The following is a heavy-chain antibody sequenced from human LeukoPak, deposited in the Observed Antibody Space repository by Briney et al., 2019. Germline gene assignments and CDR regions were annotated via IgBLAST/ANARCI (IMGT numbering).Heavy chain of an antibody. J-gene: IGHJ4*02. CDR3: ARDSGSFDY. CDR1: GFTFSSYA. Sequence: PGGSLRPSCAASGFTFSSYAMHWVRQAPGKGLEWVAVISYDGSNKYYADSVKGRFTISRDNSKNTLYLQMNSLRAEDTAVYYCARDSGSFDYWGQGTLVTVSS. CDR2: ISYDGSNK. V-gene: IGHV3-30*04. D-gene: IGHD1-26*01.